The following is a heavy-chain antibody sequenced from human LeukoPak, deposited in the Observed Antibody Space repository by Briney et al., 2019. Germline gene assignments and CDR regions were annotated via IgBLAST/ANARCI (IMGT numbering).Heavy chain of an antibody. CDR2: ITSSSDYT. CDR3: ARGSYYYFDY. J-gene: IGHJ4*02. D-gene: IGHD1-26*01. Sequence: GGSLRLSCVDSGFSFSNYHMSWIRQAPGKGLEWLSYITSSSDYTNYADSVKGRFTISRDNAKKSPYLQMNSLRGEDTAVYYCARGSYYYFDYWGQGTLVTVSS. CDR1: GFSFSNYH. V-gene: IGHV3-11*05.